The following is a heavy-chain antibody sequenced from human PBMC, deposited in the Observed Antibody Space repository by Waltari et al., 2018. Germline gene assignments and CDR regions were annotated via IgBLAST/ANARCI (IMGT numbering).Heavy chain of an antibody. D-gene: IGHD1-7*01. Sequence: EVQLVESGGGLVQPGGSLRLSCAASGFTFSSYDMNWVRQAPGKGLEWLSYISSRSSTIYYADSVKGRFTISRDNAKNSLYLQMSSLRAEDTALYYCAREGNNWNYGDYWGQGTLVTVSS. J-gene: IGHJ4*02. CDR2: ISSRSSTI. CDR3: AREGNNWNYGDY. CDR1: GFTFSSYD. V-gene: IGHV3-48*03.